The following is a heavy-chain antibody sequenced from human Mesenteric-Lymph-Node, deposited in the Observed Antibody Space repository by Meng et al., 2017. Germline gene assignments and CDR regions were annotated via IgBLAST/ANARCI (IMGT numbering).Heavy chain of an antibody. J-gene: IGHJ4*02. CDR2: ISYSGST. V-gene: IGHV4-59*01. CDR3: ARGGLSRIDY. Sequence: SETLSLTCTVSGGSISSYHWSWIRQHPGKGLEWIGYISYSGSTNYNPSLKSRVTISVDTSKNQFSLRLSSVTAEDTARYYCARGGLSRIDYWGQGTLVTVSS. D-gene: IGHD3-16*01. CDR1: GGSISSYH.